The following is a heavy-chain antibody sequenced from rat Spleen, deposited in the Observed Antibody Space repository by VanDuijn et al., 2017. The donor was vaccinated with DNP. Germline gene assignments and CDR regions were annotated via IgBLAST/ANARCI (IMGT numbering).Heavy chain of an antibody. D-gene: IGHD1-12*02. CDR2: ISFDGGST. V-gene: IGHV5-20*01. CDR1: GFTFSDYY. Sequence: EVQLVESGGGLVQPGGSLKLSCAASGFTFSDYYMAWVRQTPTKGLEWVASISFDGGSTFYRDSVKGRFTISRDNTETSLYLQMDSLRSEDTATYYCTTDYYDGSYYSFDYWGQGVLVTVSS. J-gene: IGHJ2*01. CDR3: TTDYYDGSYYSFDY.